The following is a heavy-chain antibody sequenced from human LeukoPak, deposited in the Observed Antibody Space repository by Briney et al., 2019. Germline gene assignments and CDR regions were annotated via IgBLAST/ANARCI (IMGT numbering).Heavy chain of an antibody. D-gene: IGHD3-22*01. V-gene: IGHV1-69*05. CDR1: GGTFSSYA. CDR2: IIPIFGTT. Sequence: ASVKVSCKASGGTFSSYAISWVRQAPGQGLGWMGGIIPIFGTTNYAQKFQGRVTITTDESTSTAYMELSSLRSEDTAVYYCARSMYYYDSSGYYAFDYWGQGTLVTVSS. CDR3: ARSMYYYDSSGYYAFDY. J-gene: IGHJ4*02.